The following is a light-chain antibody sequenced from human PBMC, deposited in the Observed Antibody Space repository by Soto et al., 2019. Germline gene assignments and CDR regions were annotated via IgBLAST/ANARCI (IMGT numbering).Light chain of an antibody. J-gene: IGKJ1*01. Sequence: EIVMTQSPATLSVSPGERATLSCGASQSVSSNLSWYQQKPGQAPRLLIYGASSRATGIPDRFSGSGSGTDFTLTISSLEPEDFAVYYCQQRSNWPPWTFGQGTKVDIK. CDR3: QQRSNWPPWT. CDR2: GAS. V-gene: IGKV3-11*01. CDR1: QSVSSN.